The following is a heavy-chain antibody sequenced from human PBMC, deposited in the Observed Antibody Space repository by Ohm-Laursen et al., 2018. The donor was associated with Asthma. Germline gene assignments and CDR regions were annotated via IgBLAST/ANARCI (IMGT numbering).Heavy chain of an antibody. Sequence: SLRLSCAASGFTFSTYWMHWVRQAPGKGLVWVSRVYGDGSNTIYADSVKGRFTISRDNAKNSLYLQMNDLRAEDAAIYYCAREWGGMDVWGQGTTVTVSS. J-gene: IGHJ6*02. CDR3: AREWGGMDV. CDR1: GFTFSTYW. D-gene: IGHD3-16*01. CDR2: VYGDGSNT. V-gene: IGHV3-74*01.